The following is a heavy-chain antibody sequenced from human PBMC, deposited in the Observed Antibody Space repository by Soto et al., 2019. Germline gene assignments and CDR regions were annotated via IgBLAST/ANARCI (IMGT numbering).Heavy chain of an antibody. J-gene: IGHJ3*02. CDR2: INPNSGGT. D-gene: IGHD7-27*01. Sequence: ASVKVSCKASGYTFTGYYMHWVRQAPGQGLEWMGWINPNSGGTNYAQKFQGWVTMTRDTSISTAYMELSRLRSDDTAVYYCARGAPNWGLENGAFDIWGQGTMVTVSS. V-gene: IGHV1-2*04. CDR1: GYTFTGYY. CDR3: ARGAPNWGLENGAFDI.